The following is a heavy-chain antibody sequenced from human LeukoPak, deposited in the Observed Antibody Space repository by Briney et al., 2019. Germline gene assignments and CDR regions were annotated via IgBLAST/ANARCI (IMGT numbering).Heavy chain of an antibody. Sequence: SVKVSCKASGGTFSSYAISWVRQAPGQGLEWMGGIIPIFGTANYAQKFQGRVTITADESTSTAYMELSSLRSEDTAVYYCAKGTSWSALLYGMDVWGQGTTVTVSS. J-gene: IGHJ6*02. V-gene: IGHV1-69*01. D-gene: IGHD3-3*01. CDR2: IIPIFGTA. CDR3: AKGTSWSALLYGMDV. CDR1: GGTFSSYA.